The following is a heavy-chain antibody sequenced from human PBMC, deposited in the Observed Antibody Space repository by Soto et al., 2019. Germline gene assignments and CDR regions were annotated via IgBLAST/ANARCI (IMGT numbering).Heavy chain of an antibody. Sequence: SETLSLTCAVYGGSFSGYYWSWIRQPPGKGLEWIGEINHSGSTNYNPALKSRVTISVDTSKNQFSLKLSSVTAADTAVYYCAGGGYCSGGSCYSGFGYWGQGTLVTVSS. CDR1: GGSFSGYY. J-gene: IGHJ4*02. CDR3: AGGGYCSGGSCYSGFGY. D-gene: IGHD2-15*01. V-gene: IGHV4-34*01. CDR2: INHSGST.